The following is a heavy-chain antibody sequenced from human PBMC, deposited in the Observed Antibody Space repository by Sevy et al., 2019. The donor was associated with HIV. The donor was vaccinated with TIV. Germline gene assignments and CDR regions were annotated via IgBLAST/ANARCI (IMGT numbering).Heavy chain of an antibody. D-gene: IGHD3-22*01. Sequence: GGSLRLSCSASGFTFRSYAMNWVRQAPGKGLEWVSAITGNGGSTYYADSVKGRFTISRDNSKSTLYLQMNGLRAEDTALYYCAKDLAYESSGYHDYWGQGTLVTVSS. CDR2: ITGNGGST. CDR1: GFTFRSYA. CDR3: AKDLAYESSGYHDY. V-gene: IGHV3-23*01. J-gene: IGHJ4*02.